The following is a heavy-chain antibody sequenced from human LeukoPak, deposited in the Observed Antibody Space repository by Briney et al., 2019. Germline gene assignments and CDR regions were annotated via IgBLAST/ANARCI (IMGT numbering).Heavy chain of an antibody. J-gene: IGHJ5*02. D-gene: IGHD2-2*02. CDR2: INPNSGGT. CDR1: GYTFTGYY. CDR3: ARRRYCSSTSCYTDWFDP. V-gene: IGHV1-2*02. Sequence: GASVKVSCKASGYTFTGYYMHWVRQAPGQGLEWMGWINPNSGGTNYAQKFQGRVTMTRDTSISTAYMEPSRLRSDDTAVYYCARRRYCSSTSCYTDWFDPWGQGTLVTVSS.